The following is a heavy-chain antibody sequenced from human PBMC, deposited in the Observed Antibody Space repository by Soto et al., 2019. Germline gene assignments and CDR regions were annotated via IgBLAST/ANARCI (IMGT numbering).Heavy chain of an antibody. Sequence: QLQLQESGPGLVKPSETLSLTCTVSGGSISSSSYYWGWIRQPPGKGLEWIGSIYYSGSTYYNPSLKIRVTISVDTSKNQFSLKLSSVTAADTAVYYCARRAVAYHYYFDYWGQGTLVTVSS. J-gene: IGHJ4*02. CDR2: IYYSGST. CDR3: ARRAVAYHYYFDY. V-gene: IGHV4-39*01. D-gene: IGHD6-19*01. CDR1: GGSISSSSYY.